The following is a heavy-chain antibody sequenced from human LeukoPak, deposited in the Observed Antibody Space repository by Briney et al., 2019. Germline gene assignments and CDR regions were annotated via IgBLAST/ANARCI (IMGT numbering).Heavy chain of an antibody. D-gene: IGHD3-22*01. J-gene: IGHJ4*02. CDR2: IYTSGST. V-gene: IGHV4-61*02. Sequence: SETLSLTCTVSGGSISSGSYYWSWIRQPAEKGLEWIGRIYTSGSTNYNPSLKSRVTISVDTSKNQFSLKLSSVTAADTAVYYCARVGPSGYYVYWGQGTLVTVSS. CDR3: ARVGPSGYYVY. CDR1: GGSISSGSYY.